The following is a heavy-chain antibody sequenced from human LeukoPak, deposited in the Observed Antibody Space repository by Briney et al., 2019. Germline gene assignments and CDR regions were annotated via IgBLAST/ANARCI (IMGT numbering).Heavy chain of an antibody. Sequence: SVKVSCKASGGTFSSYAISWVRQAPGQGLEWMGGIIPIFGTANYAQKFQGRVTITTGESTSTAYMELSSLRSEDTAVYYCASLTNGYGGYVDYWGQGTLVTVSS. J-gene: IGHJ4*02. D-gene: IGHD1-26*01. CDR2: IIPIFGTA. CDR3: ASLTNGYGGYVDY. CDR1: GGTFSSYA. V-gene: IGHV1-69*05.